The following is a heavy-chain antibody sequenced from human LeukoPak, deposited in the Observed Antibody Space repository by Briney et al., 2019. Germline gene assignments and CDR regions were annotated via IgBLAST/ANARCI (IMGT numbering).Heavy chain of an antibody. D-gene: IGHD5-12*01. Sequence: SETLSLTCTVSGGSISSSSYYWGWFRQPPGKGLEWIGSIYYSGSTYYNPSLKSRVTISVDTSKNQFSLKLSSVTAADTAVYYCARRRGYSGYDQYYFDYWGQGTLVTVSS. CDR1: GGSISSSSYY. CDR3: ARRRGYSGYDQYYFDY. V-gene: IGHV4-39*01. J-gene: IGHJ4*02. CDR2: IYYSGST.